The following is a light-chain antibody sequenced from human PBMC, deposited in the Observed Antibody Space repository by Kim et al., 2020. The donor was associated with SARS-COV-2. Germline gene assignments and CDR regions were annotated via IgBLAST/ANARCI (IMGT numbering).Light chain of an antibody. CDR2: DVS. CDR3: SSLTSGATSLV. J-gene: IGLJ2*01. CDR1: SSDVGAYNR. V-gene: IGLV2-14*03. Sequence: QSALTQPASVSGSPGQSITISCTGTSSDVGAYNRVSWYQQHPGKAPKLMISDVSDRPSGVSNRFSGSKSDNTASLTISGLQAEDEADYFCSSLTSGATSLVFGGGTQLTVL.